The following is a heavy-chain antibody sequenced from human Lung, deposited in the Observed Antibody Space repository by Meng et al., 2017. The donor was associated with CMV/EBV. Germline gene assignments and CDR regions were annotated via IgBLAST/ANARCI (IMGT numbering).Heavy chain of an antibody. D-gene: IGHD2-2*01. Sequence: SVXVSXXASGYTFTGYYIHWVRQAPGQGLEYMGWINPNSGGTHYAQKVQGRVTMTRDTSISTAYMELNRLRSDDTAVYYCARGDLIVVVPATIPRVGMDVWGQGNXVTVSS. CDR1: GYTFTGYY. J-gene: IGHJ6*02. CDR2: INPNSGGT. CDR3: ARGDLIVVVPATIPRVGMDV. V-gene: IGHV1-2*02.